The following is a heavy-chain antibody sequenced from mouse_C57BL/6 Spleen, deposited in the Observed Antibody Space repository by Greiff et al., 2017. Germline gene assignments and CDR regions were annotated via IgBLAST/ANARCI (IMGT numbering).Heavy chain of an antibody. V-gene: IGHV1-69*01. J-gene: IGHJ4*01. D-gene: IGHD6-1*01. CDR1: GYTFNSYW. CDR3: ANSLVHYSMDY. CDR2: IDPSDSST. Sequence: QVQLQQPGAELVMPGASVKLSCKASGYTFNSYWMHWVKQRPGQGLEWIGEIDPSDSSTNYNQKFKGKSTLTVDKSSSTAYMQLSRLTSEDSAVYYCANSLVHYSMDYWGQGTSVTVSS.